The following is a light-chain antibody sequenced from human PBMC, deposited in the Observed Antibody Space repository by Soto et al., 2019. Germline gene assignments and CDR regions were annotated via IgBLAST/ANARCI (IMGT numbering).Light chain of an antibody. J-gene: IGKJ1*01. V-gene: IGKV3-15*01. CDR3: QQHSKWPRT. CDR1: ESVSSN. Sequence: EIVMTQSPATLSVSPGERATLSCRASESVSSNLAWYQQRPGQAPRLLFYGASTRVTDIPARFSGTGSGTEFTLTISSLQSEDFAVYYCQQHSKWPRTFGQGTKV. CDR2: GAS.